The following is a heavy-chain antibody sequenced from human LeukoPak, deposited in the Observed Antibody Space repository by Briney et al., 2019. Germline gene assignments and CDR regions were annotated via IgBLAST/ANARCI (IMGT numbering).Heavy chain of an antibody. V-gene: IGHV4-59*01. CDR3: ARETSLAGFASGLGFNY. CDR2: IYGSGYT. J-gene: IGHJ4*02. CDR1: GGSISGWY. D-gene: IGHD6-19*01. Sequence: SETLSLTCTVSGGSISGWYWSWIRQPPGKGLEWIGNIYGSGYTNYNPSLKSRVTMSIDTSKNHFSLKLTSVTAADTATYYCARETSLAGFASGLGFNYWGQGILVSVSS.